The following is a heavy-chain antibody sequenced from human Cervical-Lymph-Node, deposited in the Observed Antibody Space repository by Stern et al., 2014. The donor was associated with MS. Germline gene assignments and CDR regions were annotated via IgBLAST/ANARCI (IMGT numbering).Heavy chain of an antibody. D-gene: IGHD2-15*01. CDR2: ISAYNGNT. J-gene: IGHJ3*02. CDR3: ARGLLGSENAFDI. Sequence: VQLVQFGAEVKKPGASVQDSCKASGYTFTSYGIRWVRHAPGHVLEWMGWISAYNGNTNYAQKLQGRVTMTTDTSTSAAYMELRSLRSDDTAVYYCARGLLGSENAFDIWGQGTMVTVSS. V-gene: IGHV1-18*01. CDR1: GYTFTSYG.